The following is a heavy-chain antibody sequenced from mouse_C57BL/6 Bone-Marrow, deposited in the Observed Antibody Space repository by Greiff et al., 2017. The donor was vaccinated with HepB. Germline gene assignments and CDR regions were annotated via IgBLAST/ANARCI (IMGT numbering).Heavy chain of an antibody. Sequence: EVKLVESGGDLVKPGGSLKLSCAASGFTFSSYGMSWVRQTPDKRLEWVATISSGGSYTYYPDSVKGRFTISRDNAKNTLYLQMSSLKSEDTAMYYCARHVTPVVAKSYFDYWGQGTTLTVSS. J-gene: IGHJ2*01. V-gene: IGHV5-6*01. CDR2: ISSGGSYT. D-gene: IGHD1-1*01. CDR1: GFTFSSYG. CDR3: ARHVTPVVAKSYFDY.